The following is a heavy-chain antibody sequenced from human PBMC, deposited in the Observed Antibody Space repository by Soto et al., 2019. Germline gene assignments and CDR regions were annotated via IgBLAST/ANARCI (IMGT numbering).Heavy chain of an antibody. D-gene: IGHD2-2*01. J-gene: IGHJ4*02. CDR1: GGSISSSSYY. V-gene: IGHV4-39*01. Sequence: SETLSLTCTVSGGSISSSSYYWGWIRQPPGKGLEWIGSIYYSGSTYYNPSLKSRVTISVDTSKNQFSLKLSSVTAADTAVYYCARTVVPAAFPNYFDYWGQGTLVTVSS. CDR3: ARTVVPAAFPNYFDY. CDR2: IYYSGST.